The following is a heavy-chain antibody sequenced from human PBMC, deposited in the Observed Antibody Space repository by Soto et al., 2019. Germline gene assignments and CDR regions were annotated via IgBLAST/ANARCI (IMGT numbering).Heavy chain of an antibody. CDR3: ARVGAARRYGLHGNIDY. V-gene: IGHV1-18*04. D-gene: IGHD6-6*01. J-gene: IGHJ4*02. CDR2: ISAYNGNT. CDR1: GYTFTSYG. Sequence: QVQLVQSGAEVKKPGASVKVSCKASGYTFTSYGIIWVRQAPGQGLEWMGWISAYNGNTNYAQKLQGRVTMTTATSTSTAYMEQMSLRADDTAVYYWARVGAARRYGLHGNIDYWGQGTLVTVSS.